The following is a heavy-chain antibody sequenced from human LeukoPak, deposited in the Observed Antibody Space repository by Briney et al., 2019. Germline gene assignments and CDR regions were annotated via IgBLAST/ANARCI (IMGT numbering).Heavy chain of an antibody. J-gene: IGHJ4*02. CDR2: ISAYNGNT. CDR1: GYTFTSYG. D-gene: IGHD6-19*01. CDR3: ARQGLVVSAYYFDY. V-gene: IGHV1-18*01. Sequence: ASVKVSCKASGYTFTSYGISWVRQAPGQGLEWMGWISAYNGNTNYAQKLQGRVTMTTDTSTSTAYMELRSLRSDDTAVYYCARQGLVVSAYYFDYWDQGTLVTVSS.